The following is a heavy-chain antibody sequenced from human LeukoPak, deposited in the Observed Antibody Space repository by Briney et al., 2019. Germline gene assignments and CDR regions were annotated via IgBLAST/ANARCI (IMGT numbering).Heavy chain of an antibody. J-gene: IGHJ4*02. CDR1: GGTFSSYA. D-gene: IGHD2-15*01. CDR2: IIPIFGTA. V-gene: IGHV1-69*01. Sequence: EASVKVSCKASGGTFSSYAISWVRQAPGQGLEWMGGIIPIFGTANYAQKFQGRVTITADESTSTAYMELSSLRSEDTAVYYCARDCSGGSCYFDYWGQGTLVTVSS. CDR3: ARDCSGGSCYFDY.